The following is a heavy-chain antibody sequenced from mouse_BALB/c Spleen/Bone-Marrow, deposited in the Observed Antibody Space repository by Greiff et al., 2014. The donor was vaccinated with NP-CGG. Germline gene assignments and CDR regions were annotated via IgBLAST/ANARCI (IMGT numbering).Heavy chain of an antibody. V-gene: IGHV14-3*02. Sequence: EVKVVESGAELVKPGASVKLSCTASGFIIKDTYIHWVKQRPEQGLEWIGRIDPANGNTKYDPKFQGKATITTDTSSNTAYLQLSSLTSEDTAVYYCASYYYGRSSFACWGQGTLVTVSA. J-gene: IGHJ3*01. CDR2: IDPANGNT. D-gene: IGHD1-1*01. CDR1: GFIIKDTY. CDR3: ASYYYGRSSFAC.